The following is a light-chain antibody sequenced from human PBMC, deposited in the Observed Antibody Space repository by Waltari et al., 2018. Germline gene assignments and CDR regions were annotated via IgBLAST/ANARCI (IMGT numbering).Light chain of an antibody. CDR1: QSVSRA. CDR2: GAS. J-gene: IGKJ1*01. CDR3: QHYVRLPAT. Sequence: EIVLTQSPGILSFSPGARATRTCRASQSVSRALAWYQHKPGQAPRLLIYGASSRATDIPDRFSGSGAGTDFSLTISRLEPEDFAVYYCQHYVRLPATFGQGTKVEIK. V-gene: IGKV3-20*01.